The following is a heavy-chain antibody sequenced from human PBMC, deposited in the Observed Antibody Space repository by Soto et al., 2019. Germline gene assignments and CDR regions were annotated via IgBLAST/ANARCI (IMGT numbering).Heavy chain of an antibody. CDR1: GFTFSTYW. Sequence: EVQLVESGGGLVQPGGSLRLSCVASGFTFSTYWMHWVRQAPGKGLEWVAIIKEDGSEKYYVDSVKGRFTISRDNAKNSLFLQMNSRRAEDTAIYYCVTMFRGGSWGYWGQGSLVTVSS. CDR2: IKEDGSEK. V-gene: IGHV3-7*01. D-gene: IGHD6-13*01. CDR3: VTMFRGGSWGY. J-gene: IGHJ4*02.